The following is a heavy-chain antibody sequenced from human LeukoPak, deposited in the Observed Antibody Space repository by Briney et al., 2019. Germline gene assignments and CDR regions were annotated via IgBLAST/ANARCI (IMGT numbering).Heavy chain of an antibody. CDR1: GHIFTNYD. CDR3: ARIFYSGSGTNTEAIWIYP. D-gene: IGHD3-10*01. J-gene: IGHJ5*02. Sequence: GPSVKVSCRASGHIFTNYDIKWVRQATSQGLEWVGWLSSNNGYTGYAQKLQGRLTLTRNTSISTAYMELRNLRSEDTAVYYCARIFYSGSGTNTEAIWIYPWGQGNLVTASS. CDR2: LSSNNGYT. V-gene: IGHV1-8*01.